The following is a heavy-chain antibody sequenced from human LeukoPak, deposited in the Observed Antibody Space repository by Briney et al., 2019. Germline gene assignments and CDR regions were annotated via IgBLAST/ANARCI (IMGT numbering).Heavy chain of an antibody. Sequence: QPGRSLRLSCAASGFTFSVYGMHWVRQAPGKGLEWVAGISYDGTNQYYADSVKGRFTVSRDNSKKTLCLQMNSLRAEDTAVYYCAKDDYGMDVWGQGTTVTVSS. CDR2: ISYDGTNQ. CDR3: AKDDYGMDV. J-gene: IGHJ6*02. CDR1: GFTFSVYG. V-gene: IGHV3-30*18.